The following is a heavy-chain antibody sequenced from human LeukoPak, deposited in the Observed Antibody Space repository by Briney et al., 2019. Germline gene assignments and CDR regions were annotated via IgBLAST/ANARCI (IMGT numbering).Heavy chain of an antibody. Sequence: PGESLKISCKGSGYSFTTYWIGWVRQMPGKGLEWMGIIYPGDSDTRYSPSSQGQVTISADKSISTAYLQWSSLKASDTAMYYCARVLSQWTLYYFDYWGQGTLVTVSS. J-gene: IGHJ4*02. CDR3: ARVLSQWTLYYFDY. D-gene: IGHD3/OR15-3a*01. CDR1: GYSFTTYW. CDR2: IYPGDSDT. V-gene: IGHV5-51*01.